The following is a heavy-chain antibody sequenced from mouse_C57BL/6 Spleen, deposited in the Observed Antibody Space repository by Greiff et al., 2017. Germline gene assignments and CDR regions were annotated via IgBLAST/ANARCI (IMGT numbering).Heavy chain of an antibody. J-gene: IGHJ4*01. CDR2: IRLKSDNYAT. V-gene: IGHV6-3*01. CDR3: TDKSYYVDY. D-gene: IGHD1-1*01. Sequence: DVQLQESGGGLVQPGGSMKLSCVASGFTFSNYWMNWVRQSPEKGLEWVAQIRLKSDNYATHYAESVKGRFTISRDDSKSSVYLQMNNLRAEDTGIYYCTDKSYYVDYWGQGTSVTVSS. CDR1: GFTFSNYW.